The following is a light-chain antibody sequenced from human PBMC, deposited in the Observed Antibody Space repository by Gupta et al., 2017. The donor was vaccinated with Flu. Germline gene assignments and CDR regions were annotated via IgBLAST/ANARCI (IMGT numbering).Light chain of an antibody. CDR3: QHTYVAPFT. J-gene: IGKJ5*01. Sequence: GEAPAPLIYAASHLQGGVPSRFRGTGSGTNFTLTISSLQREDFATYHCQHTYVAPFTFGQGTRLDI. CDR2: AAS. V-gene: IGKV1-39*01.